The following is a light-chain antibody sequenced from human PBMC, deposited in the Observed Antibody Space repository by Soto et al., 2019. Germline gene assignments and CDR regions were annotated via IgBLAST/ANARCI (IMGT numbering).Light chain of an antibody. CDR1: QSVLYSSNNKNY. Sequence: DIVMTQSPESLAVSLGERATINCKSSQSVLYSSNNKNYLAWYQQIPGQPPKLLIYWASTRESGVPDRFSGSGSGTDFTLTISSLQAEDVAVYYCQQYYSTPYTFGQGTKLEIK. J-gene: IGKJ2*01. V-gene: IGKV4-1*01. CDR2: WAS. CDR3: QQYYSTPYT.